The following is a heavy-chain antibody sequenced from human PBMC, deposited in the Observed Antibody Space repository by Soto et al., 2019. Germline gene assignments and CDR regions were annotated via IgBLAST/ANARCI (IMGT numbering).Heavy chain of an antibody. CDR1: GGSISSGGYY. Sequence: PWETLSLTCTVPGGSISSGGYYWSWIRQHPGKGLEWIGYIYYSGSTYYNPSLKSRVTISVDTSKNQFSLKLSSVTAADTAVYYCARRPYDILTGYHPARYYFDYWGQGTLLTVSS. D-gene: IGHD3-9*01. J-gene: IGHJ4*02. CDR3: ARRPYDILTGYHPARYYFDY. CDR2: IYYSGST. V-gene: IGHV4-31*03.